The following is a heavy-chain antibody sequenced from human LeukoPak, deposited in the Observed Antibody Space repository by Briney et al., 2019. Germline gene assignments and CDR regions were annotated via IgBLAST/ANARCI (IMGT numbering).Heavy chain of an antibody. D-gene: IGHD6-13*01. CDR3: ARVGSSSWYDYYYYYMDV. CDR1: GYTFTSYD. V-gene: IGHV1-8*01. CDR2: MNPNSGNT. J-gene: IGHJ6*03. Sequence: GASVEASCKASGYTFTSYDINWVRQATGQGLEWMGWMNPNSGNTGYAQKFQGRVTMTRNTSISTAYMELSSLRSEDTAVYYCARVGSSSWYDYYYYYMDVWGKGTTVTVSS.